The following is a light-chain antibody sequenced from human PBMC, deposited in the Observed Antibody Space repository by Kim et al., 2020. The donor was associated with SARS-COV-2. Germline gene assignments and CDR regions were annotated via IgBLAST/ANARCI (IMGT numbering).Light chain of an antibody. Sequence: DIQMTQSPSSLSASVGDRVTITCRASQVINNYLAWYQQKPGKAPTVLIYGASTLHSGVPSRFSGSGSGTDFTLTISSLQPEDFGTYYCQQYDSAPWTFGHGTKVDIK. J-gene: IGKJ1*01. CDR1: QVINNY. CDR2: GAS. V-gene: IGKV1-27*01. CDR3: QQYDSAPWT.